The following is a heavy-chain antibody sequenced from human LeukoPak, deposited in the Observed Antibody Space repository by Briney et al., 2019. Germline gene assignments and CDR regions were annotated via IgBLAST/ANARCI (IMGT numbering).Heavy chain of an antibody. D-gene: IGHD6-13*01. CDR1: GYSISRGYY. CDR2: IYHSVHT. V-gene: IGHV4-38-2*02. Sequence: SETRSLTCAVSGYSISRGYYWGWIRPAPGKGVEWIGCIYHSVHTYYTPSLKSRVTISVHTSKNQFSLKLSSVTAADTAVYYCAREGSSWYYAFDIWGQGTMVTVSS. CDR3: AREGSSWYYAFDI. J-gene: IGHJ3*02.